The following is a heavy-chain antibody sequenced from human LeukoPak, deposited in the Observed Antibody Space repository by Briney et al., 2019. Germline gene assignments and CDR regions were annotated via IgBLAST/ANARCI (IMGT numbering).Heavy chain of an antibody. CDR1: GFTFSSYS. CDR2: ISSSSYI. J-gene: IGHJ4*02. Sequence: GGSLRLSCAASGFTFSSYSMNWVRQAPGKGLEWVSSISSSSYIYYADSVKGRFTISRDNAKNSLYLQMNSLRAEDTAVYYCARVPLHEAYFDYWGQGTLVTVSS. D-gene: IGHD3-10*01. V-gene: IGHV3-21*01. CDR3: ARVPLHEAYFDY.